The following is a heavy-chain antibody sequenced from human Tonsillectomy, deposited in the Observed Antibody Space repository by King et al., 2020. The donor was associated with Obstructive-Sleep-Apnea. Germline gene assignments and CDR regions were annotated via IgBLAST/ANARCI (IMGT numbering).Heavy chain of an antibody. CDR1: GGSISSGGYS. J-gene: IGHJ1*01. D-gene: IGHD3-22*01. Sequence: LQLQESGSGLVKPSQTLSLTCAVSGGSISSGGYSWSWIRQPPGKGLEWIGYIYHSGSTYYNPSLKSRVTISVDRSKNQFSLKLSSVTAADTAVYYCARVVVGDSSGYYRAEYFQHWGQGTLVTVSS. V-gene: IGHV4-30-2*01. CDR3: ARVVVGDSSGYYRAEYFQH. CDR2: IYHSGST.